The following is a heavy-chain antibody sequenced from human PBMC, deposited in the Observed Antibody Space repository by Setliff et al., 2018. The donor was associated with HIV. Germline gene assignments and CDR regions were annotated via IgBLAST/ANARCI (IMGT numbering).Heavy chain of an antibody. CDR2: IYSGGST. V-gene: IGHV3-53*01. Sequence: HPGGSLRLSCAAPGFIVMNNFMSWVRQAPGKGLEWVSVIYSGGSTYYADSVKGRFTISRDNFKNTLYLQMNSLRAEDTAVYYCAAGSSNYDYFDYWGQGTLVTVSS. CDR3: AAGSSNYDYFDY. CDR1: GFIVMNNF. D-gene: IGHD4-4*01. J-gene: IGHJ4*02.